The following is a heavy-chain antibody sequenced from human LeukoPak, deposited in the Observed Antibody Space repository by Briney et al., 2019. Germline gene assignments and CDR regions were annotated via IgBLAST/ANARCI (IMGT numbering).Heavy chain of an antibody. CDR1: GFTFSSYW. CDR2: INSDGSST. CDR3: ANSGGSGWYEYYFDY. D-gene: IGHD6-19*01. J-gene: IGHJ4*02. Sequence: GGSLRPSCAASGFTFSSYWMHWVRQAPGKGLVWVSRINSDGSSTSYADSVKGRFTISRDNAKNTLYLQMNSLRAEDTTVYYCANSGGSGWYEYYFDYWGQGTLVTVSS. V-gene: IGHV3-74*01.